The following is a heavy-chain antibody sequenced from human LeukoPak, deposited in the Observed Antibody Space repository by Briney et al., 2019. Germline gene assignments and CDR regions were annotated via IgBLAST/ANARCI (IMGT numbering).Heavy chain of an antibody. CDR2: IHHSGST. V-gene: IGHV4-34*01. D-gene: IGHD6-13*01. CDR3: ARSGTYQHSSSYDY. CDR1: GESFSAYY. Sequence: SETLSLTCAVYGESFSAYYWNWIRQAPGKTLEWIGEIHHSGSTNYNPSLKSRANILIDPSKKQFSLKLSSVTAADTAVYYCARSGTYQHSSSYDYWGQGTLVTVSS. J-gene: IGHJ4*02.